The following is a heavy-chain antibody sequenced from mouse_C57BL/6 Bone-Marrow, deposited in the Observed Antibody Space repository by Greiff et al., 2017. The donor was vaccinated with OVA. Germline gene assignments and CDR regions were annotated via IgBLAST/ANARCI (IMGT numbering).Heavy chain of an antibody. V-gene: IGHV5-15*01. CDR2: ISNLAYSI. CDR3: ARRGHGYLYYVDY. Sequence: EVQGVESGGGLVQPGGSLKLSCAASGFTFSDYGMAWVRQAPRKGPEWVAFISNLAYSIYYADTVTGRFTISRENAKNTLYLEMSSLRSEDTAMYYCARRGHGYLYYVDYWGQGTTLTVSS. J-gene: IGHJ2*01. D-gene: IGHD2-2*01. CDR1: GFTFSDYG.